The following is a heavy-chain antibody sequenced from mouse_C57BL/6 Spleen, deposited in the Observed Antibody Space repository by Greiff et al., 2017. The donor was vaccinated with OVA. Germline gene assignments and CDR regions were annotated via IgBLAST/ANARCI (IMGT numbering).Heavy chain of an antibody. D-gene: IGHD1-1*02. J-gene: IGHJ1*03. V-gene: IGHV1-72*01. CDR1: GYTFTSYW. Sequence: QVQLKQPGAELVKPGASVKLSCKASGYTFTSYWMHWVKQRPGRGLEWIGRIDPNSGGTKYNEKFKSKATLTVDKPSSTAYMQLSSLTSEDSAVYYCAPLWSSYWYFDVWGTGTTVTVSS. CDR3: APLWSSYWYFDV. CDR2: IDPNSGGT.